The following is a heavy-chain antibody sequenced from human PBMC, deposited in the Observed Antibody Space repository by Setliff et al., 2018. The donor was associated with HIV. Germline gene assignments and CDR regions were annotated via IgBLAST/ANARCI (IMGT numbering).Heavy chain of an antibody. CDR2: FANDGST. V-gene: IGHV4-59*08. CDR3: TRHLPVYYGSGVSYYFDY. D-gene: IGHD3-10*01. CDR1: GDAISPYY. Sequence: SETLSLTCSVSGDAISPYYWSWIREPPGKGLEWIGYFANDGSTNYNPPLKRRLSISVDTSKNEVSLKLTSVTAADTAMYYCTRHLPVYYGSGVSYYFDYWGQGILVTVSS. J-gene: IGHJ4*02.